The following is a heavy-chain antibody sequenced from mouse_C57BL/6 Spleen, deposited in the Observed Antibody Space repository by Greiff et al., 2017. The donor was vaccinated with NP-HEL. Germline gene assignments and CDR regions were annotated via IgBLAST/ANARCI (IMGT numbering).Heavy chain of an antibody. V-gene: IGHV1-69*01. J-gene: IGHJ1*03. CDR3: ARSLITTVVATGYFDV. CDR1: GYTFTSYW. Sequence: QVQLKQPGAELVMPGASVKLSCKASGYTFTSYWMHWVKQRPGQGLEWIGEIDPSDSYTNYNQKFKGKSTLTVDKSSSTAYMQLSSLTSEDSAVYYCARSLITTVVATGYFDVWGTGTTVTVSS. D-gene: IGHD1-1*01. CDR2: IDPSDSYT.